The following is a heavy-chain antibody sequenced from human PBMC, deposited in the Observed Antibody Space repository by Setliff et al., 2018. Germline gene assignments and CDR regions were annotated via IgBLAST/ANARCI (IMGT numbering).Heavy chain of an antibody. CDR3: AKSHSSWPIFIDY. V-gene: IGHV3-48*03. Sequence: PGGSLRLSCAVSGFTFSSYEMNWVRQAPGKGLEWVSYISSSGSTIYYADSVKGRFTISRDNAKNSLYLQMNSLRAEDTAVYYCAKSHSSWPIFIDYWGQGTLVTVSS. D-gene: IGHD6-13*01. CDR1: GFTFSSYE. CDR2: ISSSGSTI. J-gene: IGHJ4*02.